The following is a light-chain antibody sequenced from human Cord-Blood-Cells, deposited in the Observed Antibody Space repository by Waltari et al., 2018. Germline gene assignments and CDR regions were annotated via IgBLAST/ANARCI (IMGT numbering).Light chain of an antibody. V-gene: IGLV2-14*01. CDR2: GGS. Sequence: QSALTQPASVSGSPGQSITISCTGTSSDVGGYNYVSWYQQHPGQDPKLMVYGGSKRAAGVSNRFSGSKSGNTASLTISGLQAEDEADYYCSSYTSSSTGVFGGGTKLTVL. J-gene: IGLJ3*02. CDR1: SSDVGGYNY. CDR3: SSYTSSSTGV.